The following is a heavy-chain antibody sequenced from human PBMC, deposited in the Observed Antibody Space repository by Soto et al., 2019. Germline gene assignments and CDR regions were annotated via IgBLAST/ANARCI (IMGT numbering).Heavy chain of an antibody. Sequence: GGSLRLSCAASGFTFSSYGMHWVRQAPGKGLEWVAVISYDGSNKYYADSVKGRFTISRDNSKNTLYLQMNSLRAEDTAVYYCAKEGGLHSRLIDYWGQGTLVTVSS. CDR3: AKEGGLHSRLIDY. J-gene: IGHJ4*02. CDR1: GFTFSSYG. CDR2: ISYDGSNK. D-gene: IGHD6-13*01. V-gene: IGHV3-30*18.